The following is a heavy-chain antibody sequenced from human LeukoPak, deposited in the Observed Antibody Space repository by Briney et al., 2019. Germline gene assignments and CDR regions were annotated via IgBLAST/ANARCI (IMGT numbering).Heavy chain of an antibody. J-gene: IGHJ4*02. V-gene: IGHV1-18*01. CDR3: ARVPPVGQQLVTDY. D-gene: IGHD6-13*01. CDR1: GYTFTRYG. CDR2: ISAYNGNT. Sequence: GASVKVSCKASGYTFTRYGISWVRQAPGQGLEWKGWISAYNGNTNDAQKLQGRVTMTTDTSTSTAYMELRSLRSDDTAVYYCARVPPVGQQLVTDYWGQGTLVTVSS.